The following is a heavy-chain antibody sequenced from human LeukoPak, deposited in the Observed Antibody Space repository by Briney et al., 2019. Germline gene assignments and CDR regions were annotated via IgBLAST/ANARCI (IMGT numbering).Heavy chain of an antibody. CDR2: IVVGSGNT. CDR1: GFTFTSSA. CDR3: AATAAAGTVRWFDP. V-gene: IGHV1-58*02. D-gene: IGHD6-13*01. J-gene: IGHJ5*02. Sequence: VASVKVSCKASGFTFTSSAMQWVRQARGQRLEWIGWIVVGSGNTNYAQKFQERVTITRHMSTSTAYMALSSLRSEDTAVYYCAATAAAGTVRWFDPWGQGPLVTVPS.